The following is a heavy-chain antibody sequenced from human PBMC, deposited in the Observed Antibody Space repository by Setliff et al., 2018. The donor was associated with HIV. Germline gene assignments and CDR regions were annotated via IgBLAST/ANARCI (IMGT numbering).Heavy chain of an antibody. J-gene: IGHJ1*01. CDR1: GYTFTSYY. CDR2: INPSSGST. Sequence: ASVKVSYKASGYTFTSYYMHWVRQAPGQGLEWMGIINPSSGSTTYAQKFQGRVTMTRDTSTSTVYMELSSLRSEDTAVYYCARDPAPSSSASYFQHWGQGTPVTVS. D-gene: IGHD6-6*01. V-gene: IGHV1-46*01. CDR3: ARDPAPSSSASYFQH.